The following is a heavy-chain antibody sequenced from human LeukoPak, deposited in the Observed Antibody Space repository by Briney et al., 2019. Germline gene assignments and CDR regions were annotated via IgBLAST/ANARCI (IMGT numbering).Heavy chain of an antibody. J-gene: IGHJ5*02. CDR2: ISGYNGYT. V-gene: IGHV1-18*04. CDR1: GYTFTSYY. CDR3: ARSDYCSSTSCLPNWFDP. D-gene: IGHD2-2*01. Sequence: ASVKVSCKASGYTFTSYYMHWVRQAPGQGLEWMGWISGYNGYTNYAQKFQFRVTMTTDTSTSTAYMELRSLTSDDTAVYYCARSDYCSSTSCLPNWFDPWGQGTLVTVSS.